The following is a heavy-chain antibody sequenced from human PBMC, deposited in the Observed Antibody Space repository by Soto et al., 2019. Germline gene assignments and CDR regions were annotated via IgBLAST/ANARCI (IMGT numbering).Heavy chain of an antibody. J-gene: IGHJ4*02. D-gene: IGHD6-19*01. CDR2: ISSSGSTI. CDR3: AREGGWYGIVGY. Sequence: EVQLVESGGGLVQPGGSLRLSCAASGFTFSSYEMNWVRQAPGKGLEWVSYISSSGSTIYYADSVKGRFTISRDNAKNSLYLPMNSLRAEDTAVYYCAREGGWYGIVGYWGQGTLVTVSS. V-gene: IGHV3-48*03. CDR1: GFTFSSYE.